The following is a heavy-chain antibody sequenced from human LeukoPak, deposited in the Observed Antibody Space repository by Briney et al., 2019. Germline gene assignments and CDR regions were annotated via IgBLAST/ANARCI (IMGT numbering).Heavy chain of an antibody. CDR1: GGTFSSYA. Sequence: VKVSCKASGGTFSSYAISWVRQAPGQGLEWMGGIIPIFGTANYAQKFQGRVTITADESTSTAYMELSSLRSEDTAVYYCARGYCSSTSCYGGGYWGQGTLVTVSS. D-gene: IGHD2-2*01. J-gene: IGHJ4*02. CDR2: IIPIFGTA. CDR3: ARGYCSSTSCYGGGY. V-gene: IGHV1-69*01.